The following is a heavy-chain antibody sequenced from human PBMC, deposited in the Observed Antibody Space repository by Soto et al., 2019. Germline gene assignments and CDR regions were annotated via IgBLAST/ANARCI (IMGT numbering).Heavy chain of an antibody. CDR2: INPSGGST. D-gene: IGHD6-19*01. J-gene: IGHJ6*02. V-gene: IGHV1-46*01. Sequence: ASVKVSCKTSGYTFTSYYMHWVRQTTGQGLEWMGIINPSGGSTSYAQKFQGRVTMTRDTSTSTVYMELSSLRSEDTAVYYCARRRIAVAGYYYYYGMDVWGQGTTVTVSS. CDR3: ARRRIAVAGYYYYYGMDV. CDR1: GYTFTSYY.